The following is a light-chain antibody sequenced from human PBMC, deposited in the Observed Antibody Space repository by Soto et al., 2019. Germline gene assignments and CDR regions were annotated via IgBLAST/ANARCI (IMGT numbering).Light chain of an antibody. CDR1: QSISSY. CDR2: DAS. J-gene: IGKJ1*01. Sequence: GDRVTITFRASQSISSYLNWYQQKPGEAPKLLIYDASALPRGVPSRFSGSGSGTKFTLTIASLQPDDFATYYCQQYETISGTFGPGTKVDIK. V-gene: IGKV1-5*01. CDR3: QQYETISGT.